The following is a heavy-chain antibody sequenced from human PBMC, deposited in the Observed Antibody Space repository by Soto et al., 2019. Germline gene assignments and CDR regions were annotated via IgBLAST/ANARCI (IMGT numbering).Heavy chain of an antibody. CDR2: IDSSGEK. CDR3: ARRHLAVAVSRWFDP. D-gene: IGHD3-16*01. J-gene: IGHJ5*02. CDR1: GLSITDSEMG. Sequence: QVTLKESGPVLVKPTETLTLRCTVSGLSITDSEMGVSWIRQPPGKALEWLAHIDSSGEKSYRTFLKSRLTISKDTSKSQIVLIMTNMDPADTATYYCARRHLAVAVSRWFDPWGQGILVTVSS. V-gene: IGHV2-26*01.